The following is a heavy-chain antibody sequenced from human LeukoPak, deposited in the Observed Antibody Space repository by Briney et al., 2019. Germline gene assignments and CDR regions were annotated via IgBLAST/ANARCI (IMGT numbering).Heavy chain of an antibody. D-gene: IGHD2-2*01. Sequence: GASVKVSCKVSGYTLTELSMHWVRQAPGKGLEWMGVFDPEDGETIYAQKFQGKVTMTEDTSTDTAYMELSSLRSEDTAVYYCATVPDCSSTSCPAYFDYWGQGTLVTVSS. CDR3: ATVPDCSSTSCPAYFDY. CDR1: GYTLTELS. CDR2: FDPEDGET. J-gene: IGHJ4*02. V-gene: IGHV1-24*01.